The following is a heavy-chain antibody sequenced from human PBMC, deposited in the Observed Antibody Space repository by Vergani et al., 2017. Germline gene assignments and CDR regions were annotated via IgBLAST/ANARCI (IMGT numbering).Heavy chain of an antibody. J-gene: IGHJ3*02. D-gene: IGHD4-23*01. CDR3: ARQTTVVADAFDI. CDR1: GGSISSYY. Sequence: QLQLQESGPGLVKPSETLSLTCTVSGGSISSYYWSWIRQPPGKGLEWIGYIYYSGSTNYNPSLKSRVTISVDTSKNQFSLKLSSVTAADTAVYYCARQTTVVADAFDIWGQGTMVTVSS. CDR2: IYYSGST. V-gene: IGHV4-59*01.